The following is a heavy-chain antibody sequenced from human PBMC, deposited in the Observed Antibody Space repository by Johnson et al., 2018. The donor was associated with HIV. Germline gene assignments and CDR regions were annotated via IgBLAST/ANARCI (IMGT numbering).Heavy chain of an antibody. V-gene: IGHV3-33*01. CDR1: GFTFSSYG. CDR2: IWYDGSNK. D-gene: IGHD3-10*01. CDR3: ARDASYYGSANDAFDI. Sequence: VQLVESGGGVVQPGRSLRLSCAASGFTFSSYGMHWVRQAPGKGLEWVAVIWYDGSNKYYADSVKGRFPISRDNSKNTLYLQMNSLRAEDTAVYYCARDASYYGSANDAFDIWGQGTMVTVSS. J-gene: IGHJ3*02.